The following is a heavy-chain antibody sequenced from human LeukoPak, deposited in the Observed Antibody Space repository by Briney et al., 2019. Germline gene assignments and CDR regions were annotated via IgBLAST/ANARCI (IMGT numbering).Heavy chain of an antibody. V-gene: IGHV4-34*01. Sequence: PSETLSLTCAVYGGSFSGYYWSWIRQPPGKGLEWIGEINHSGSTSYNPSLKSRVTISVDTSKNQFSLKLSSVTAADTAVYYCARDNYDSSANDYWGQGTLVTVSS. CDR2: INHSGST. CDR3: ARDNYDSSANDY. D-gene: IGHD3-22*01. J-gene: IGHJ4*02. CDR1: GGSFSGYY.